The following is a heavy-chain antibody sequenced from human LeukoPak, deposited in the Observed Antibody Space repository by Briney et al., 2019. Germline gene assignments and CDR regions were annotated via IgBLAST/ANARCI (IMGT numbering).Heavy chain of an antibody. CDR2: ISSSSSTI. Sequence: GGSLRLSCAASGFTFSSYGMTWVRQAPGKGLEWVSYISSSSSTIYYADSVKGRFTISRDNAKNSLYLQMNSLRAEDTALYYCAKWQDSTYWGYFDYWGQGTLVTVSS. D-gene: IGHD3-16*01. CDR3: AKWQDSTYWGYFDY. J-gene: IGHJ4*02. V-gene: IGHV3-48*01. CDR1: GFTFSSYG.